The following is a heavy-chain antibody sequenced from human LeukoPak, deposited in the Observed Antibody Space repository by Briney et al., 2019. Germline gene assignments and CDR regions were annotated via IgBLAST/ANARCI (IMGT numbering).Heavy chain of an antibody. CDR1: GFTFSSYG. CDR2: ISYDGSNK. Sequence: GGSLRLSCAASGFTFSSYGMHWVRQAPGKGLEWVAVISYDGSNKYYADSVKGRFTISRDNSKNTLYLQMNSLRAEDTAVYYCAKGQIGYCSSTSCYLDYWGQGTLVTVSS. D-gene: IGHD2-2*01. V-gene: IGHV3-30*18. CDR3: AKGQIGYCSSTSCYLDY. J-gene: IGHJ4*02.